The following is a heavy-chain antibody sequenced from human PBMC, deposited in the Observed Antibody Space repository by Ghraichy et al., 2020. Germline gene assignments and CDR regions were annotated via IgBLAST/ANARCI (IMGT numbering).Heavy chain of an antibody. CDR1: GDSVSSSSAA. J-gene: IGHJ4*02. Sequence: SQTLSLTCGISGDSVSSSSAAWSWIRQSPSRGLEWLGRTYYRSKWYNDYAVSVKSRLTISPDTSKNQFSLQLNSVTPEDTAVYYCTRGRDGYINYWGQGTLVTVSS. V-gene: IGHV6-1*01. CDR2: TYYRSKWYN. CDR3: TRGRDGYINY. D-gene: IGHD5-24*01.